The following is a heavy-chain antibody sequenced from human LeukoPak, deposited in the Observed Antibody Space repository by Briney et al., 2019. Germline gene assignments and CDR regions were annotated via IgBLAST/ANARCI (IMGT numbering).Heavy chain of an antibody. CDR2: TYYRSKWSN. CDR1: GDSVSNNSAA. J-gene: IGHJ4*02. D-gene: IGHD1-26*01. CDR3: ARATVGASNCFDY. V-gene: IGHV6-1*01. Sequence: SQTLSLTCAISGDSVSNNSAAWSWIRQSPSRGLEWLGRTYYRSKWSNDYAVSLKGRITLNPDTSKNQFSLQLNSVTPEDTAVYYCARATVGASNCFDYWGQGTLVTVSS.